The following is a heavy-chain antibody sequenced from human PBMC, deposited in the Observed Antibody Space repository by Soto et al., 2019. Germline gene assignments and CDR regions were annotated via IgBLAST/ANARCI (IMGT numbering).Heavy chain of an antibody. Sequence: EVQLVESGGGLVQPGRSLRLSCAASGFTFDDYAMRWVRQAPGKGLEWVSGISWNSGSIGYADSVKGRFTISRDNAKNSLYLQMNSLRAEDTALYYCAKAQFQNYGDYYFDYWGQGTLVTVSS. CDR2: ISWNSGSI. J-gene: IGHJ4*02. V-gene: IGHV3-9*01. D-gene: IGHD4-17*01. CDR1: GFTFDDYA. CDR3: AKAQFQNYGDYYFDY.